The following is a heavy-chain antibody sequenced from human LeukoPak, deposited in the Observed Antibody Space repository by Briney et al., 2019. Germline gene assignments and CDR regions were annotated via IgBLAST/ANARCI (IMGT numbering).Heavy chain of an antibody. D-gene: IGHD4-17*01. CDR2: IITSAGST. Sequence: ASVKVSCKASGYTFTSYYMHWVRQAPGQGLEWMGLIITSAGSTTYAQNFQGRVTLTRDTSTSTVYMEMSSLRSEDTAVYYCARDLGSDYGDYGWFDPWGQGTLVTVSS. J-gene: IGHJ5*02. CDR3: ARDLGSDYGDYGWFDP. CDR1: GYTFTSYY. V-gene: IGHV1-46*01.